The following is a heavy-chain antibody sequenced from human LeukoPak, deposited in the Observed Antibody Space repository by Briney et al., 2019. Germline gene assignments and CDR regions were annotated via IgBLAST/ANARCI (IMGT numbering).Heavy chain of an antibody. J-gene: IGHJ6*02. V-gene: IGHV3-21*01. CDR3: ARVTSNGRNYYYYPMDV. D-gene: IGHD6-19*01. Sequence: GGSLRLSCAASGFTSSTYSMYWVRQAPGKGLEWVSSIGSSGTYIYYAGSVKGRFTISRDNAKNSLYLHMSSLSPEDTAVYYCARVTSNGRNYYYYPMDVWGQGTTVTVSS. CDR2: IGSSGTYI. CDR1: GFTSSTYS.